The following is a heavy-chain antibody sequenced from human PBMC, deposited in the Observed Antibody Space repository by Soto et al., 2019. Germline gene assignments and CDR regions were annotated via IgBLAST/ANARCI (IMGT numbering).Heavy chain of an antibody. CDR2: INPNRNGT. Sequence: ASVKFSCKASGYTFTGYYMHWVRQAPGQGLEGMGWINPNRNGTNYAQKFQVWFTMTGYTTISTAYMELIRLRSDDMSLYYCARGVPAAQANFDYWGQGTLVTVSS. D-gene: IGHD2-2*01. V-gene: IGHV1-2*04. J-gene: IGHJ4*02. CDR1: GYTFTGYY. CDR3: ARGVPAAQANFDY.